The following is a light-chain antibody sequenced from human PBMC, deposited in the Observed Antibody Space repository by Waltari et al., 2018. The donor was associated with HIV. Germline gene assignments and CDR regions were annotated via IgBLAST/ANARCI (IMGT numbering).Light chain of an antibody. CDR1: QSVASNY. Sequence: EIVLTQSPGTLSLSPGERATLSFRASQSVASNYIAWYQQRPGQAPRFLIYGASSRATGIPDRFTGSASGADFTLTISRLEPEDFGMYYCQHYGSSPPPTFGQGTRLEIK. CDR2: GAS. J-gene: IGKJ5*01. CDR3: QHYGSSPPPT. V-gene: IGKV3-20*01.